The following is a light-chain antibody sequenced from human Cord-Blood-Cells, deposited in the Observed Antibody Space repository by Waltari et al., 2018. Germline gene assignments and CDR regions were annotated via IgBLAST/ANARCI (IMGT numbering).Light chain of an antibody. V-gene: IGKV3-11*01. CDR1: QSVSSY. J-gene: IGKJ3*01. CDR3: QQRSNWPT. Sequence: EIVLTQSPATLSLSPGERATLSCRASQSVSSYLAWYQQKPGQAPRLLIYDASNRATGIPARFSGSGSVTDFTLTISSLEPEDFAVYYCQQRSNWPTCGPGTKVDIK. CDR2: DAS.